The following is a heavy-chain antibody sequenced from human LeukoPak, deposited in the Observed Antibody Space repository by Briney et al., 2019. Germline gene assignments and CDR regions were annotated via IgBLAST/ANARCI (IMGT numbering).Heavy chain of an antibody. CDR3: ARDSSSDWFDP. CDR2: ISSSSSYI. V-gene: IGHV3-21*01. D-gene: IGHD6-6*01. CDR1: GFTFSSYS. J-gene: IGHJ5*02. Sequence: TGGSLRLSCAASGFTFSSYSMNWVRQAPGKGLEWVSSISSSSSYIYYADSVKGRFTISRDNAKNSLYLQMNSLRAEDTAVYYCARDSSSDWFDPWGQGTLVTVSS.